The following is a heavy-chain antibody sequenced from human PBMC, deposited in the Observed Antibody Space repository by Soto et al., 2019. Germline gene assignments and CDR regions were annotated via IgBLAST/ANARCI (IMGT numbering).Heavy chain of an antibody. J-gene: IGHJ4*02. CDR1: GFTHSFSTYA. Sequence: GGSLRLSCVGSGFTHSFSTYAMSWVRQAPGKGLEWVAGISGIGGSTYYVDSVKGRFTISRDNAKNSLYLQMNSLRAEDTAVYYCARGAGGSWYISGWGQGTLVSVSS. V-gene: IGHV3-23*01. D-gene: IGHD6-13*01. CDR3: ARGAGGSWYISG. CDR2: ISGIGGST.